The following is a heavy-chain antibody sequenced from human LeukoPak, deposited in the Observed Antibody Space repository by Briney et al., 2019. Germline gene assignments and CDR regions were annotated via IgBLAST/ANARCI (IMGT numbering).Heavy chain of an antibody. CDR3: ASQYSGSYYGFDP. D-gene: IGHD1-26*01. V-gene: IGHV4-59*01. CDR1: GGSISSYY. J-gene: IGHJ6*01. Sequence: SETLSLTCTVPGGSISSYYWSWSRQPPGKGLEWIGYIYYSGSTNYNPSLMSRVTISVDTSKNQFSLKLSSVTAADTAVYYCASQYSGSYYGFDPWGQGTIVSVSS. CDR2: IYYSGST.